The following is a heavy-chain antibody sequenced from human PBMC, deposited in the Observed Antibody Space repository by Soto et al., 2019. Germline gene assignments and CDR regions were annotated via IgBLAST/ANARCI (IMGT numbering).Heavy chain of an antibody. V-gene: IGHV3-49*03. Sequence: GGSLRLSCTASGFTFGDYAMSWFRQAPGKGLEWVGFIRSKAYGGTTEYAASVKGRFTISRDDSKSIAYLQMNSLKTEDTTVYYCTREIPRSTIFGVVIGHGTDYWGQGTLVTVSS. D-gene: IGHD3-3*01. CDR2: IRSKAYGGTT. CDR3: TREIPRSTIFGVVIGHGTDY. CDR1: GFTFGDYA. J-gene: IGHJ4*02.